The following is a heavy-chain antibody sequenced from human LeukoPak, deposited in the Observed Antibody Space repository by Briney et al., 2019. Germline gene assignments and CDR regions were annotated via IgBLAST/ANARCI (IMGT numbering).Heavy chain of an antibody. V-gene: IGHV3-43*02. J-gene: IGHJ4*02. CDR2: INEGGDTT. CDR1: GFTFDDYA. D-gene: IGHD1-7*01. Sequence: GGSLRLSCAASGFTFDDYAMHWVRHAPGKGLEWVSLINEGGDTTYYADSVKGRFTISRDNSKNFLYLQMTSLRTEDTALYYCSPYDWSYLGDYWGQGTLVTVSS. CDR3: SPYDWSYLGDY.